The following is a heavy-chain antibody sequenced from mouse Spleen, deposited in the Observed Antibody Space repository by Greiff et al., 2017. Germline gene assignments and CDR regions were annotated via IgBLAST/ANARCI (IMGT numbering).Heavy chain of an antibody. V-gene: IGHV3-6*01. CDR2: ISYDGSN. CDR1: GYSITSGYY. D-gene: IGHD2-1*01. Sequence: EVKVEESGPGLVKPSQSLSLTCSVTGYSITSGYYWNWIRQFPGNKLEWMGYISYDGSNNYNPSLKNRISITRDTSKNQFFLKLNSVTTEDTATYYCARYGNYWYFDVWGAGTTVTVSS. J-gene: IGHJ1*01. CDR3: ARYGNYWYFDV.